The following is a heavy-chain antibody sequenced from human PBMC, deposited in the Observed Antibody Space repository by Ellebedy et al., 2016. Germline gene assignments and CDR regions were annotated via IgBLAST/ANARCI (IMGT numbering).Heavy chain of an antibody. D-gene: IGHD5/OR15-5a*01. CDR3: ARDREGQYNSVWYDAFDI. CDR1: GFSVGSNY. Sequence: GESLKISCVVSGFSVGSNYLNWVRQAPGKGLEWVSFISGGSSSIFYADSVNGRFTISRDNAKNSLYLQMSSLRAEDTAVYYCARDREGQYNSVWYDAFDIWGHGTMVTVSS. V-gene: IGHV3-48*04. CDR2: ISGGSSSI. J-gene: IGHJ3*02.